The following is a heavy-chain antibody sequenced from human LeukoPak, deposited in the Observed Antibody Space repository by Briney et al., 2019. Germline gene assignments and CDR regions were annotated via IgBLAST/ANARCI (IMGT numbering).Heavy chain of an antibody. CDR3: AKEHIAAIDY. CDR2: FSGSGGST. D-gene: IGHD6-13*01. J-gene: IGHJ4*02. V-gene: IGHV3-23*01. Sequence: PGASLRLSCAASGFTFSSYAMSRVRQAPGKGVERVSAFSGSGGSTYYEASVKGRFTISRDNSKNTLYLQMNSLRAEDTAVYYCAKEHIAAIDYWGQGTLVTVSS. CDR1: GFTFSSYA.